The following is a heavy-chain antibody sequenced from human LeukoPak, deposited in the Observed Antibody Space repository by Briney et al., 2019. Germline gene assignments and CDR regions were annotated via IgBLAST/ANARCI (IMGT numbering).Heavy chain of an antibody. CDR1: GFTFSSYA. CDR3: VKGSSSSRPYYFDY. V-gene: IGHV3-23*01. D-gene: IGHD6-6*01. CDR2: ITDSGGDT. J-gene: IGHJ4*02. Sequence: PGGSLRLSCAASGFTFSSYAMSWVRQAPGKGLEWVSAITDSGGDTYHADSVKGRFTISRDNSENTLYKQMNSLRVEDTAVYYCVKGSSSSRPYYFDYWGQGTLVTVSS.